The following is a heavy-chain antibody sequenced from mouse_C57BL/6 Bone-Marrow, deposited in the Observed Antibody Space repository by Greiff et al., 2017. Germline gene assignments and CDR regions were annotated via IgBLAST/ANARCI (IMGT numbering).Heavy chain of an antibody. D-gene: IGHD2-1*01. CDR1: GYTFTSYW. CDR3: ASLDYGYYNYAMAY. Sequence: QVQLQQPGAELVKPGASVKMSCKASGYTFTSYWMHWVKQRPGRGLEWIGRIDPDSGGTKYNEKFKSKATLTVDKPSSTAYMQLSSLTSEDSAVYYCASLDYGYYNYAMAYWGQGTSVTVSS. V-gene: IGHV1-72*01. CDR2: IDPDSGGT. J-gene: IGHJ4*01.